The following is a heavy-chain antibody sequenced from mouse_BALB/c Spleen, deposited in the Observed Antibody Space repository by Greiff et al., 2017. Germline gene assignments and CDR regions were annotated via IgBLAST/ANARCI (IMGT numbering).Heavy chain of an antibody. Sequence: VQLQESGAELVRPGSSVKISCKASGYAFSSYWMNWVKQRPGQGLEWIGQIYPGDGDTNYNGKFKGKATLTADKSSSTAYMQLSSLTSEDSAVYFCASDYGSSYGYWGQGTTLTVSA. V-gene: IGHV1-80*01. CDR2: IYPGDGDT. J-gene: IGHJ2*01. CDR3: ASDYGSSYGY. CDR1: GYAFSSYW. D-gene: IGHD1-1*01.